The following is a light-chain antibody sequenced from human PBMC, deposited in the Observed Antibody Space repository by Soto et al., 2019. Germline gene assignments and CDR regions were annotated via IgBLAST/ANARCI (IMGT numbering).Light chain of an antibody. V-gene: IGLV2-14*01. CDR1: SSDVGGYNS. CDR3: SSYITNTGLEYV. Sequence: QSALTQPASGSGSPGQSITISCTGTSSDVGGYNSVSWYQHHPGKAPKLMIYEVSNRPSGVSDRFSGSKSGNTASLTISGLQAEDEADYYFSSYITNTGLEYVFGTGTKVTVL. J-gene: IGLJ1*01. CDR2: EVS.